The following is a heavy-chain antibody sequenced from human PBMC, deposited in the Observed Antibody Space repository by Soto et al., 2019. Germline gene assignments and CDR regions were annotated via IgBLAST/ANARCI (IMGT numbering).Heavy chain of an antibody. CDR2: IYHSGST. J-gene: IGHJ1*01. D-gene: IGHD3-22*01. Sequence: SETLSLTCAVSGGSISSGGYSWSWIRQPPGKGLEWIGYIYHSGSTYYNPSLKSRVTISVDRSKNQFSLKLSSVTAADTAVYYCARLGHVYYYDSRGYREYFQHWGQGTLVTVSS. V-gene: IGHV4-30-2*02. CDR3: ARLGHVYYYDSRGYREYFQH. CDR1: GGSISSGGYS.